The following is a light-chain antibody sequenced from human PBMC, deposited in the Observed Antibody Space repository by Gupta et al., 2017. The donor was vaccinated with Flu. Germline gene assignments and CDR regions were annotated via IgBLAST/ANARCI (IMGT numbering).Light chain of an antibody. CDR3: QKYGSSPRYS. Sequence: EIVLTQSPGTLSLSPGERATLSCRASQSVSSSYLDWYQQKAGQAPRLLIYGASSRATGIPDRVSGSGSGTDFTLTISRLEPEDFAVYSCQKYGSSPRYSFGQGTKLEIK. CDR1: QSVSSSY. V-gene: IGKV3-20*01. CDR2: GAS. J-gene: IGKJ2*03.